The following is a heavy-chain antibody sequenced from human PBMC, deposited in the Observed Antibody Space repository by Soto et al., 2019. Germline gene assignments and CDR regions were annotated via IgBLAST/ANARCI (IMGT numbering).Heavy chain of an antibody. CDR3: ARDHYVYDILTGYGYYYGMDV. Sequence: SETLSLTCTVSGGSSISGDYYWSWIRQPPGKGLEWIGYIYYSGSTYYNPSLKSRVTISVDTSKNQFSLKLSSVTAADTAVYYCARDHYVYDILTGYGYYYGMDVWGQGTTVTVS. CDR1: GGSSISGDYY. V-gene: IGHV4-30-4*01. CDR2: IYYSGST. D-gene: IGHD3-9*01. J-gene: IGHJ6*02.